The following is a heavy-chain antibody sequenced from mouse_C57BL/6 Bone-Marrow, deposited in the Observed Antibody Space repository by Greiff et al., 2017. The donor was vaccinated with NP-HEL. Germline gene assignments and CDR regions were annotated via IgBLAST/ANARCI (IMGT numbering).Heavy chain of an antibody. CDR3: ARGITTSPINPAWFAY. CDR1: GYTFTSYW. Sequence: VQLQQPGAELVMPGASVKLSCKASGYTFTSYWMHWVKQRPGQGLEWIGEIDPSDSYTNYNQKFKGKSTLTVDKSSSTAYMQLSSLTSEDSADYYGARGITTSPINPAWFAYWGQGTLVT. D-gene: IGHD2-4*01. J-gene: IGHJ3*01. CDR2: IDPSDSYT. V-gene: IGHV1-69*01.